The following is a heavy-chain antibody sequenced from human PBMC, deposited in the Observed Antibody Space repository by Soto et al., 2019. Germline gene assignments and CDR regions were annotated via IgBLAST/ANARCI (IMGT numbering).Heavy chain of an antibody. CDR1: GGSISSGDYY. D-gene: IGHD3-22*01. J-gene: IGHJ3*02. Sequence: SETLSLTCTVSGGSISSGDYYWSWIRQPPGKGLEWIGYIYYSGSTYYNPSLKSRVTISVDTSKNQFSLKLSSVTAADTAVYYCARELNYYDSSGYYWANAFDIWGQGTMVT. V-gene: IGHV4-30-4*01. CDR2: IYYSGST. CDR3: ARELNYYDSSGYYWANAFDI.